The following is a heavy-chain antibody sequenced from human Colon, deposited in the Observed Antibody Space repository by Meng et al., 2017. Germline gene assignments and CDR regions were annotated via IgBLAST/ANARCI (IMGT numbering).Heavy chain of an antibody. J-gene: IGHJ4*02. CDR3: ARKRDGYNPFDD. CDR1: GYSISSSNW. CDR2: IDYSGST. D-gene: IGHD5-24*01. Sequence: VQLEESGPGLVKPSDTLSLTFAVSGYSISSSNWWVWIRQPPGKGLEWIGYIDYSGSTDYNPSLKSRVTMSVDTSKNQFSLKLSSVTAVDTAVYYCARKRDGYNPFDDWGQGTLVTVSS. V-gene: IGHV4-28*01.